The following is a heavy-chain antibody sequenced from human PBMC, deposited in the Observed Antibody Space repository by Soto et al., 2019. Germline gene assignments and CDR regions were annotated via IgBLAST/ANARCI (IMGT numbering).Heavy chain of an antibody. CDR2: ISGSGGST. V-gene: IGHV3-23*01. CDR1: GFTLSSYA. D-gene: IGHD2-2*01. CDR3: AKVIVVVPAAKGPFDY. Sequence: GGSLRLSCAASGFTLSSYAMSWVRQAPGKGLEWVSAISGSGGSTYYADSVKGRFTISRDNSKNTLYLQMNSLRAEDTAVYYCAKVIVVVPAAKGPFDYWGQGTLVTVSS. J-gene: IGHJ4*02.